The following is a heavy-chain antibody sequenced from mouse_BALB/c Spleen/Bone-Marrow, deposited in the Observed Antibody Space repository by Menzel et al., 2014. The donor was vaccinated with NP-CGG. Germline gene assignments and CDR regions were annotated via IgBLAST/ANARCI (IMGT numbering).Heavy chain of an antibody. D-gene: IGHD2-10*01. V-gene: IGHV2-2*02. CDR1: GFSLTSYG. CDR3: ASPFYGNYVYAMDY. Sequence: QVQLQQSGPGLVQPSQSLSITCTVSGFSLTSYGVHWVRQSPGKGLEWLGEIWSGGSTDYNAAFISSLSISKGDSKSNVFFKMNSLQANDPAIYYCASPFYGNYVYAMDYWGQGTSVTVSS. CDR2: IWSGGST. J-gene: IGHJ4*01.